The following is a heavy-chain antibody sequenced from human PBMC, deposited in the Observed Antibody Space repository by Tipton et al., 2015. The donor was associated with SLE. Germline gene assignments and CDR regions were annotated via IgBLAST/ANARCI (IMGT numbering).Heavy chain of an antibody. J-gene: IGHJ3*02. D-gene: IGHD6-19*01. V-gene: IGHV4-34*01. CDR2: INQSGST. CDR3: ARPSGFGYAFDI. CDR1: GGSFSGYY. Sequence: TLSLTCAVYGGSFSGYYWSWIRQPPGKGLEWIGEINQSGSTNYNASLKSRVAISVDTSKNQFSLKLVSVTAADTALYYCARPSGFGYAFDIWGQGTMVTVSS.